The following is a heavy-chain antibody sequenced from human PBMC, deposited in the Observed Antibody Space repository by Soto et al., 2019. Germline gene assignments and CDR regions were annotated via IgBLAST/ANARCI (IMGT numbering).Heavy chain of an antibody. V-gene: IGHV5-51*01. CDR3: ARHGRVHCSGGSCHLDY. J-gene: IGHJ4*02. Sequence: GESLKISCKGSGYSFTSYWIGWVRQMPGKGLEWMGIIYPGDSDTRYSPSFQGQVNISADKSISTAYLQWSSLKASDTAMDYGARHGRVHCSGGSCHLDYWGQGTLVTVSS. CDR1: GYSFTSYW. D-gene: IGHD2-15*01. CDR2: IYPGDSDT.